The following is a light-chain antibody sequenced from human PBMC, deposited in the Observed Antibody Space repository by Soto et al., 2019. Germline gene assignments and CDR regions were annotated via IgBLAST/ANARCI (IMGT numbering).Light chain of an antibody. CDR3: QHFNTYPLS. V-gene: IGKV1-13*02. CDR2: DAS. Sequence: GDRVTITCRASQGITSALAWYQQKPGKPPKLLIYDASNLESGVPSRFSGSASGTDFTLTISSLQPEDFAIYYCQHFNTYPLSFGGGTKVEIK. CDR1: QGITSA. J-gene: IGKJ4*01.